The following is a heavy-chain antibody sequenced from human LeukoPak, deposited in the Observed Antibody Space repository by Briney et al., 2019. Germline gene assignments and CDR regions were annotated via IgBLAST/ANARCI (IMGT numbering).Heavy chain of an antibody. J-gene: IGHJ4*02. CDR3: ARGDWGSFKSPDS. CDR2: ITPKNGGT. Sequence: ASVKVSCKASGYTFTGFYMHWVRQAPGQGLEWMGWITPKNGGTNYAQKFQGRVIMTGDTSITTAYMELSSLRSDDTAVYYCARGDWGSFKSPDSWGQGTLVTVSS. D-gene: IGHD7-27*01. CDR1: GYTFTGFY. V-gene: IGHV1-2*02.